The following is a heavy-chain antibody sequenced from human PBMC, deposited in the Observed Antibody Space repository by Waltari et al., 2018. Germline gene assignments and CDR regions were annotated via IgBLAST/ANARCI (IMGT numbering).Heavy chain of an antibody. CDR3: ARHVLGPYYNTILPPNY. J-gene: IGHJ4*03. V-gene: IGHV4-39*01. Sequence: QLQLQESGPGLVQPSEPRPLTCPFPGGPIRGSRYYPGWIRQPPGKGLEWVGSIYFSGSTYYNPSLNSRVTISVDTSKNQFSLKLSSLTAADTAVYFCARHVLGPYYNTILPPNYWGQGTLVTVSS. CDR2: IYFSGST. D-gene: IGHD3-22*01. CDR1: GGPIRGSRYY.